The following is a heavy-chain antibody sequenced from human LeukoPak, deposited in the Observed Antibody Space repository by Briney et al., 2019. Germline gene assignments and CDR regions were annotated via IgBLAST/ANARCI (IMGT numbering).Heavy chain of an antibody. Sequence: GGSLRLSCAASGFTFSSYAVSWVRQAPGKGLEWVSGISGSGGKTYYTDSVKGRFAISRDNSKNTLYLHMNSLRAEDTAVYYCAKFDYRYDFWSGPLDYWGQGTLVTVSS. J-gene: IGHJ4*02. CDR1: GFTFSSYA. D-gene: IGHD3-3*01. CDR3: AKFDYRYDFWSGPLDY. CDR2: ISGSGGKT. V-gene: IGHV3-23*01.